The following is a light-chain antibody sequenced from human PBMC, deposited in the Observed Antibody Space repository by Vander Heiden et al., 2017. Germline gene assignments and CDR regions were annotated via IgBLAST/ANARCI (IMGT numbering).Light chain of an antibody. Sequence: EIVLTQSPATLSLSPGERATLSCRASQSVSSYLAWYQQKPGQAPRLLIYDASNSATGIPARFSGSGSGTDFTLTIISLEPEDFAVYYWQQRSNWLTFGGGTKVEIK. CDR1: QSVSSY. V-gene: IGKV3-11*01. CDR3: QQRSNWLT. CDR2: DAS. J-gene: IGKJ4*01.